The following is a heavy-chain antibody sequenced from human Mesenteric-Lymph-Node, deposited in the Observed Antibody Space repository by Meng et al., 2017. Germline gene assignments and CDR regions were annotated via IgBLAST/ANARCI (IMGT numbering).Heavy chain of an antibody. D-gene: IGHD3-22*01. J-gene: IGHJ6*02. CDR3: ARDSQIYYYDSSGYPLVPYYGMDV. V-gene: IGHV3-66*02. Sequence: GGSLRLSCAASGFTFSSYWMSWVRQAPGKGLEWVSVIYSGGSTYYADSVKGRFTISRDNSKNTLYLQMNSLRAEDTAVYYCARDSQIYYYDSSGYPLVPYYGMDVWGQGTTVTVSS. CDR1: GFTFSSYW. CDR2: IYSGGST.